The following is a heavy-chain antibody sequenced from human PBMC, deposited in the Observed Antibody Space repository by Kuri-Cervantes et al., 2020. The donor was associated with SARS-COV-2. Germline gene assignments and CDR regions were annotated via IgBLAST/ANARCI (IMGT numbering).Heavy chain of an antibody. V-gene: IGHV4-39*01. CDR3: ARHATGYSSSSYLGYYAMDV. D-gene: IGHD6-13*01. J-gene: IGHJ6*04. CDR1: GGSISSTSSY. CDR2: IYYGGST. Sequence: GSLRLSCTVSGGSISSTSSYWGWIRQPPEKGLECIGTIYYGGSTYYNPSLKSRITISVDTSKNQFSLRLSSVTAADTAVYYCARHATGYSSSSYLGYYAMDVWGKGTTVTVSS.